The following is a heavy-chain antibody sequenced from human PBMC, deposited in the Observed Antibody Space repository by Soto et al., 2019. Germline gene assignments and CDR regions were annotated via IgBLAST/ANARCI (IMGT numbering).Heavy chain of an antibody. J-gene: IGHJ6*02. CDR1: GWTFSSYA. CDR3: AARYGSVFYGMDV. V-gene: IGHV1-69*13. D-gene: IGHD3-10*01. CDR2: IIPIFGTA. Sequence: SVKVSCKACGWTFSSYAISWVRQAPGQGLEWMGGIIPIFGTANYAQKFQGRVTITADESTSTAYMELSSLRSEDTAVYYCAARYGSVFYGMDVGGHGTTVTVS.